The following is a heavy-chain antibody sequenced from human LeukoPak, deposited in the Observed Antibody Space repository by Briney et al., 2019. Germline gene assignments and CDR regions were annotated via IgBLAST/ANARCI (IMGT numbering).Heavy chain of an antibody. D-gene: IGHD6-13*01. Sequence: TSETLSLTCAVYGGSFSGYYRSWIRQPPGKGLEWIGEINHSGSTNYNPSLKSRVTISVDTSKNQFSLKLSSVTAADTAVYYCASSRSDPAAAGPLPPYYFDYWGQGTLVTVSS. CDR1: GGSFSGYY. V-gene: IGHV4-34*01. J-gene: IGHJ4*02. CDR3: ASSRSDPAAAGPLPPYYFDY. CDR2: INHSGST.